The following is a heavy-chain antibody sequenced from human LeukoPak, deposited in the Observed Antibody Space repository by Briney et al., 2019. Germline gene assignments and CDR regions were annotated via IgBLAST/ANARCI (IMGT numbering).Heavy chain of an antibody. Sequence: GGSLRLSCAASGFTVSSNYMSWVRQAPGKGLEWVSVIYSGGSTYYADSVKGRFTISRDNSKNTLYLQMNSLRAEDTAAYYCARDLGYSYGYVYWGQGTLVTVSS. V-gene: IGHV3-53*01. CDR3: ARDLGYSYGYVY. D-gene: IGHD5-18*01. J-gene: IGHJ4*02. CDR1: GFTVSSNY. CDR2: IYSGGST.